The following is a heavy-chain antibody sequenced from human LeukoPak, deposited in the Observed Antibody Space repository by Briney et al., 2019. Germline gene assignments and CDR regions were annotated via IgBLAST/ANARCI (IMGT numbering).Heavy chain of an antibody. J-gene: IGHJ4*02. CDR1: GFTFSSYW. D-gene: IGHD2-15*01. CDR2: INSDGSST. Sequence: GGSLRLSCAASGFTFSSYWMHWVRQAPGKGLVWVSRINSDGSSTSYADSVKGRFTISRDNAKNTLYLQMNSLRAEDTAVYYCARGDIVVVVAATHWSQGTLVTVSS. V-gene: IGHV3-74*01. CDR3: ARGDIVVVVAATH.